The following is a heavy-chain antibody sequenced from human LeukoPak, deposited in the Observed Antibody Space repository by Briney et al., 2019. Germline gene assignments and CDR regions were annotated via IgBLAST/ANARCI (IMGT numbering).Heavy chain of an antibody. D-gene: IGHD1-14*01. CDR3: AKVSGGGLYYDGMDV. CDR1: GFTFNNYA. V-gene: IGHV3-23*01. CDR2: ISGSGGTT. J-gene: IGHJ6*02. Sequence: GGSLRLSCAASGFTFNNYAMNWVRQAPGKGLEWVSVISGSGGTTYYADSVKGRFTIPRDSSKNTLYLQMNSLRAEDTAVYCCAKVSGGGLYYDGMDVWGQGTTVTVSS.